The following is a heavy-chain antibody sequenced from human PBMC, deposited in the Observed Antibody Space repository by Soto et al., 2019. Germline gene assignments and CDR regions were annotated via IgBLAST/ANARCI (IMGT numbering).Heavy chain of an antibody. CDR1: GFTFSNYW. CDR3: AKQGPDIVLMVYAY. J-gene: IGHJ4*02. V-gene: IGHV3-7*03. Sequence: EVQLVESGGGLVQPGGSLRLSCAASGFTFSNYWMSWVRQTPGKGLEWVANIKQDGSVKYYVDSVKGRFTISRDNSKNTLYLQMNSLRAEDTAVYYCAKQGPDIVLMVYAYWGQGTLVTVSS. CDR2: IKQDGSVK. D-gene: IGHD2-8*01.